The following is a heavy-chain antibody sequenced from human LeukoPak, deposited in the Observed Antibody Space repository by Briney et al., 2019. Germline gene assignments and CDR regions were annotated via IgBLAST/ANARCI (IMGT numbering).Heavy chain of an antibody. V-gene: IGHV3-23*01. CDR3: ASDNDTRHEH. CDR1: GFTFNNYV. Sequence: QPGGSLRLSCAASGFTFNNYVMSWVRQSPGKGLEWVSAISGSGGGAYYANSVKGRFTISRDNSKNTLYLQMNSLRAEDTAVYYCASDNDTRHEHWGQGTLVTVSS. D-gene: IGHD3-22*01. J-gene: IGHJ1*01. CDR2: ISGSGGGA.